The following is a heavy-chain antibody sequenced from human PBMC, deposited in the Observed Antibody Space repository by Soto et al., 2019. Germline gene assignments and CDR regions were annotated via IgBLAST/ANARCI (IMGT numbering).Heavy chain of an antibody. V-gene: IGHV5-51*01. Sequence: GESLKISCKGSGYSFTSYWIGWVRQMPGKGLEWMGIIYPGDSDARYSPSFQGQVTISADKSISTAYLQWSSLKASDTAMYYCARHLRSLITGTTDAFDIWGQGTMVTVSS. CDR3: ARHLRSLITGTTDAFDI. CDR1: GYSFTSYW. J-gene: IGHJ3*02. D-gene: IGHD1-20*01. CDR2: IYPGDSDA.